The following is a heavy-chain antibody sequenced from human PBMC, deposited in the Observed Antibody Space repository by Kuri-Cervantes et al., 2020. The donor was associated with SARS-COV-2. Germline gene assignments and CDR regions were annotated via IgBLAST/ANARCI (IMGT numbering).Heavy chain of an antibody. Sequence: SVKVSCKASGGTFSSYAISWVRQAPGQGLEWMGGIIPIFGTANYAQKFQGRVTITADKSTSTAYMELSSLRSEDTAVYYCASRVSIGEMATTHYYYYGMDVWGQGTTVTVSS. CDR1: GGTFSSYA. CDR2: IIPIFGTA. D-gene: IGHD5-24*01. J-gene: IGHJ6*02. V-gene: IGHV1-69*06. CDR3: ASRVSIGEMATTHYYYYGMDV.